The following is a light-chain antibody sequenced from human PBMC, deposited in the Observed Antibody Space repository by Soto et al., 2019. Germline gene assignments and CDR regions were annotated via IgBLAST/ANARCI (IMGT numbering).Light chain of an antibody. CDR1: SSNIGAGYD. V-gene: IGLV1-40*01. Sequence: QSVLTQPPSVSGAPGQRVTISCTGSSSNIGAGYDVHWYQQLPGTAPKLLIYGNSNRPSGVPDRFSGSKSGTSASLAITGLQAEDEADYYGQSCDSSLSRVFGGGTKLTVL. J-gene: IGLJ2*01. CDR3: QSCDSSLSRV. CDR2: GNS.